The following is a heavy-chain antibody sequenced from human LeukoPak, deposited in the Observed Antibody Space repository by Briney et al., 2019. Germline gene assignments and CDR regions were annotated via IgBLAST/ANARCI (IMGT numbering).Heavy chain of an antibody. Sequence: GRSLRLSCAASGFTFDDYAMHWVRQAPGKGLEWVSGISWNSGSIGYADSVKGRFTISRDNAKNSLYLQMNSLRAEDTALYYCAKDAKPYYYGSGSLYGYWGQGTLVTVSS. V-gene: IGHV3-9*01. J-gene: IGHJ4*02. CDR3: AKDAKPYYYGSGSLYGY. D-gene: IGHD3-10*01. CDR1: GFTFDDYA. CDR2: ISWNSGSI.